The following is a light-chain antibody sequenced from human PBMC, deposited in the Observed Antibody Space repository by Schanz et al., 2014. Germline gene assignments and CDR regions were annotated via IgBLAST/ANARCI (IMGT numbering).Light chain of an antibody. J-gene: IGKJ2*01. CDR1: QSISTW. CDR2: AAS. V-gene: IGKV1-39*01. CDR3: QQGSSTPT. Sequence: DIQMTQSPSTLSASVGDRVTITCRASQSISTWLAWYQQKPGKAPKLLIYAASGLQSGVPSRFSGNGSGTDFTLTISSLQAEDFATYYCQQGSSTPTFGQGTKLESK.